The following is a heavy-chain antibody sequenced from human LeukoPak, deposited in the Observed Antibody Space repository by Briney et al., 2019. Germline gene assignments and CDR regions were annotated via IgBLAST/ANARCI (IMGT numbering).Heavy chain of an antibody. J-gene: IGHJ4*02. V-gene: IGHV4-34*01. CDR1: GGSLSGYY. Sequence: SETLSLTCAVYGGSLSGYYWSWIRQPPGKGLEWIGEINHSGSTNYNPSLKSRVTISVDTSKNQFSLKLSSVTAADTAVYYCASGGIAARPYDYWGQGTLVTVSS. CDR3: ASGGIAARPYDY. D-gene: IGHD6-6*01. CDR2: INHSGST.